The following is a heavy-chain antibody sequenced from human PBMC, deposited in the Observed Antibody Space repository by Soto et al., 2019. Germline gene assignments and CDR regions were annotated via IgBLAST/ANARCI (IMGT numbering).Heavy chain of an antibody. CDR1: GFPFSTYW. J-gene: IGHJ4*02. CDR2: SKEHGSYK. V-gene: IGHV3-7*02. CDR3: VASQY. Sequence: PGGSLRLSCAASGFPFSTYWRRGVRQAPGKGPVWVANSKEHGSYKNNVASVRGRFTTSRDTANNFLHLELNSLRSEDTAIYYCVASQYWGQGIQVSVSS.